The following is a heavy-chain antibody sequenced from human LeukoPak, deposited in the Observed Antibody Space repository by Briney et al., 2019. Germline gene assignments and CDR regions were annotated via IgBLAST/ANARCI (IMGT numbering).Heavy chain of an antibody. Sequence: RGGSLSLSCAVSVFPLSSYAIRGARDAPEKGVEGVSDFTGSGCSTYYADPVKGRYTLFRHNHRHTQYLKMTRQRAADTAVYDCAKPGSGTYLYCIDCWGQGTLVAVSS. D-gene: IGHD3-10*01. J-gene: IGHJ4*02. CDR2: FTGSGCST. CDR3: AKPGSGTYLYCIDC. V-gene: IGHV3-23*01. CDR1: VFPLSSYA.